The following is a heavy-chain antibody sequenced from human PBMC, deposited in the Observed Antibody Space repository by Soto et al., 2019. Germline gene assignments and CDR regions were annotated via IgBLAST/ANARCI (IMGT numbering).Heavy chain of an antibody. D-gene: IGHD3-22*01. V-gene: IGHV4-59*01. J-gene: IGHJ5*02. CDR1: GDSMSTYD. CDR2: VNSSGST. Sequence: QVQLQESGPGLVKSSETLSLTCTVSGDSMSTYDWNWIRQPPGKGLEWIGYVNSSGSTNYNPSLKSRVTISLDTSNNQFSLQLTSVPAADTAVYYCARGGGWLPDLWGQGTLVTVST. CDR3: ARGGGWLPDL.